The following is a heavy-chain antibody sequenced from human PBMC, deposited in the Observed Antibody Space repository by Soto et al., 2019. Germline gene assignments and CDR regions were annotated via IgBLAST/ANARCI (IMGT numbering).Heavy chain of an antibody. CDR3: AKDQGYYGSGNTMAQYYYYYGMDV. CDR2: ISYDGSNK. Sequence: GGSLRLSCAASGFTFSSYGMHWVRQAPGKGLEWVAVISYDGSNKYYADSVKGRFTISRDNSKNTLYLQMNSLRAEDTAVYYCAKDQGYYGSGNTMAQYYYYYGMDVWGQGTTVTVSS. V-gene: IGHV3-30*18. J-gene: IGHJ6*02. D-gene: IGHD3-10*01. CDR1: GFTFSSYG.